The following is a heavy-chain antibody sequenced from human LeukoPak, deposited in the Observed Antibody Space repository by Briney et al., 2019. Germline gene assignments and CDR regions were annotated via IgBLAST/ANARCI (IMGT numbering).Heavy chain of an antibody. CDR1: GFTFSSYA. V-gene: IGHV3-30-3*01. D-gene: IGHD1-26*01. J-gene: IGHJ4*02. Sequence: GGSLRLSCAASGFTFSSYAMHWVRQAPGKGLEWVAVISYDGSNKYYADSVKGRFTISRDNSKNTLYLQMNSLRAEDTAVYYCARDQGYYSGSYSAKYYFDYWGQGTLVTVSS. CDR3: ARDQGYYSGSYSAKYYFDY. CDR2: ISYDGSNK.